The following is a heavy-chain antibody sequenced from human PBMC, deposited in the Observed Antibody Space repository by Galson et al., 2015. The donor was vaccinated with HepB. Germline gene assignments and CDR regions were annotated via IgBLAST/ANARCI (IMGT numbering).Heavy chain of an antibody. CDR1: GFTFSSYA. CDR2: ISYDGSNK. J-gene: IGHJ4*02. CDR3: AQAYSSSWCPLYFDY. Sequence: SLRLSCAASGFTFSSYAMHWVRQAPGKGLEWVAVISYDGSNKYYADSVKGRFTISRDNSKNTLYLQMNSLRAEDTAVYYCAQAYSSSWCPLYFDYWGQGTLVTVSS. D-gene: IGHD6-13*01. V-gene: IGHV3-30-3*01.